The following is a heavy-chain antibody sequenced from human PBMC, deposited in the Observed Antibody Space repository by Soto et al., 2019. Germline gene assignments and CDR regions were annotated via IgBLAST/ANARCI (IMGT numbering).Heavy chain of an antibody. CDR1: GFTLSAYW. Sequence: EVQLVESGGALVQTGGSLRLSCAASGFTLSAYWMSWVRQAPGKGLEWVANIKQAGSEKDYVDSVNGRFIISRDDAKNSLFLEVNSLRVEDTAVYYCAREKRANGYFDYWGQGTLVTVSS. CDR2: IKQAGSEK. CDR3: AREKRANGYFDY. V-gene: IGHV3-7*01. J-gene: IGHJ4*02. D-gene: IGHD6-25*01.